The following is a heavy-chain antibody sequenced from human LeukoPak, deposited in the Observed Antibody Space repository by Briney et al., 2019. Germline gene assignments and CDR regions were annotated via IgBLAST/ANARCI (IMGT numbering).Heavy chain of an antibody. CDR3: ARGGRVTTVVTLLDY. CDR1: GYTFTGYY. D-gene: IGHD4-23*01. V-gene: IGHV1-2*02. J-gene: IGHJ4*02. Sequence: RASVKVSCKASGYTFTGYYMHWVRQAPGQGLEWMGWINPNSYGTNYAQKFQGRVTMTRDTSISTAYMELSRLRSDDTAVYYCARGGRVTTVVTLLDYWGQGTLVTVSS. CDR2: INPNSYGT.